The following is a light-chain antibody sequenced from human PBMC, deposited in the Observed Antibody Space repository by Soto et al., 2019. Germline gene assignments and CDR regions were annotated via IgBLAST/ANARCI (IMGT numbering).Light chain of an antibody. J-gene: IGLJ1*01. CDR3: SSYTSSSTL. Sequence: VVTQPRWLCGCQAHSITISCTGTSSDVGGYNYVSWYQQHPGKAPKLMIYAVTDRPSGVSSRFSGSKSGNTASLTISGLQAEDEADYYCSSYTSSSTLFGTGAKVTVL. CDR1: SSDVGGYNY. V-gene: IGLV2-14*01. CDR2: AVT.